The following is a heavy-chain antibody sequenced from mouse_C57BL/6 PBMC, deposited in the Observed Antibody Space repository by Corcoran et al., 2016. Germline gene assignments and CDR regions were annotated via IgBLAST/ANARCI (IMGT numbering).Heavy chain of an antibody. V-gene: IGHV1-26*01. Sequence: EVQLQQSGPELVKPGASVKISCKASGYTFTDYYMNWVKQSHGKSLEWIGDINPNNGGTSYNQKFKGKATLTVDKSSSTAYMELRSLTSEDSAVYYCARGGVITTVVAEYFDVWGTGTTVTVSS. D-gene: IGHD1-1*01. J-gene: IGHJ1*03. CDR2: INPNNGGT. CDR3: ARGGVITTVVAEYFDV. CDR1: GYTFTDYY.